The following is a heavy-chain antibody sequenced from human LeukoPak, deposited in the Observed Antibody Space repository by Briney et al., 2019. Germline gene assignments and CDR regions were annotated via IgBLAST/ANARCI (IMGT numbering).Heavy chain of an antibody. CDR2: IIPIFGTA. J-gene: IGHJ4*02. Sequence: SVKVSCKASGGTFSSYAISWMRQAPGQGLEWMGGIIPIFGTANYAQKFQGRVTITADKSTSTAYMELSSLRSEDTAVYYCAGLHSGYDRRDYWGQGTLVTVSS. V-gene: IGHV1-69*06. D-gene: IGHD5-12*01. CDR3: AGLHSGYDRRDY. CDR1: GGTFSSYA.